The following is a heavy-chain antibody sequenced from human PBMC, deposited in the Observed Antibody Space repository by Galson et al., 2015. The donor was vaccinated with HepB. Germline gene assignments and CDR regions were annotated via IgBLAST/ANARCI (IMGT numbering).Heavy chain of an antibody. J-gene: IGHJ4*02. CDR1: GFTFSGSA. Sequence: SLRLSCAASGFTFSGSAMHWVRQASGRGLEWVGRIGSKANSYATAYAASVKGRFTISRDDSKNTAYMQMNSLKTEDTAVYYCISLGDLSGYSSLWGQGTLVTVSS. D-gene: IGHD6-13*01. CDR3: ISLGDLSGYSSL. V-gene: IGHV3-73*01. CDR2: IGSKANSYAT.